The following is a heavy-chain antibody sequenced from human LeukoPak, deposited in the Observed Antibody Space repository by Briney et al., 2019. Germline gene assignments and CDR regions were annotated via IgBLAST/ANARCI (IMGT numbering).Heavy chain of an antibody. V-gene: IGHV3-74*01. CDR2: IDRDGFPT. J-gene: IGHJ4*02. Sequence: GGSLRLSCAASGFIFRDYWMLWVRQAPGKGLIWVSRIDRDGFPTIYADSVKGRFTVSRNNARNTLYLQMNNLRDDDSAVYYCAASRWSGALDFWGKGSLVTVSS. D-gene: IGHD3-3*01. CDR3: AASRWSGALDF. CDR1: GFIFRDYW.